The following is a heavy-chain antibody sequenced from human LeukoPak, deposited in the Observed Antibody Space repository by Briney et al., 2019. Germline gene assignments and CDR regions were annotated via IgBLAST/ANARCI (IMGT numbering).Heavy chain of an antibody. Sequence: PSETLSLTCTVSGDSINSLDLWSWVRQPPGKGLEWIGEMYLSGTTHSNPSVKSRVTISIDKSKNQFFLNLSSVTAADTAVYYCAGLVGRYSSGLYYYYFDYWGQGTLVTISS. CDR3: AGLVGRYSSGLYYYYFDY. CDR1: GDSINSLDL. V-gene: IGHV4-4*02. CDR2: MYLSGTT. J-gene: IGHJ4*02. D-gene: IGHD3-22*01.